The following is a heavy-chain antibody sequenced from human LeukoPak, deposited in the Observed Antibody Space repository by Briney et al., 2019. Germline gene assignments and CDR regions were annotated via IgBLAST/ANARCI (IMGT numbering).Heavy chain of an antibody. D-gene: IGHD3-10*01. CDR3: ATTPGAYYYYHMDV. J-gene: IGHJ6*02. CDR2: ILGSGGGT. CDR1: GFTFSTYV. Sequence: GGSLRLSCAASGFTFSTYVRTWVRQAPGKGLEWVSAILGSGGGTYYTDSVKARFTISRDNSKNTLYLQMNSLRAEDTAVYYCATTPGAYYYYHMDVWGQGTTVNVSS. V-gene: IGHV3-23*01.